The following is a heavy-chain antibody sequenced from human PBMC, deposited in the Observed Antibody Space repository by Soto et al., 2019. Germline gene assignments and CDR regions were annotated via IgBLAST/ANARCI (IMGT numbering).Heavy chain of an antibody. CDR3: ARQGRTSASSDF. V-gene: IGHV5-51*01. CDR2: MSPGNSDI. CDR1: GYTFNTYW. Sequence: GESLKISCRGFGYTFNTYWIGWVRQMPGKGLEWMGVMSPGNSDIRYSPAFQGQVSISADTSISAAYLQWSSLKTSDSGMYYCARQGRTSASSDFWGQGTLVTVSS. D-gene: IGHD2-21*01. J-gene: IGHJ4*02.